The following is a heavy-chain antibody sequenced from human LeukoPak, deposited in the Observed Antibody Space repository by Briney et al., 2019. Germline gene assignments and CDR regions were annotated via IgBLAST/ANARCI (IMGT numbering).Heavy chain of an antibody. V-gene: IGHV3-74*01. CDR3: ARDGGASTPFDY. D-gene: IGHD2-15*01. CDR1: GFTFSNFW. CDR2: ITIDDSSP. Sequence: GSLRLSCAASGFTFSNFWINWVRQAPGKGLVWVSRITIDDSSPNYAASVNGRFTISRDNAKSTVYLQMNSLTEEDTAVYYCARDGGASTPFDYWGQGTLVTVS. J-gene: IGHJ4*02.